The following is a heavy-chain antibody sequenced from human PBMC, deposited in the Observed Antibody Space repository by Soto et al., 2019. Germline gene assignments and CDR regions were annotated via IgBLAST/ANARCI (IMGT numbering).Heavy chain of an antibody. Sequence: SETLSLTCTVSGGSISSSSYYWGWIRQPPGKGLEWIGSIYYSGSTYYNPSLKSRVTISVDTSKNQFSLKLSSVTAADTAVYYCARKRRRDGYNLHEIDYWGQGTLVTVSS. V-gene: IGHV4-39*07. D-gene: IGHD5-12*01. CDR1: GGSISSSSYY. J-gene: IGHJ4*02. CDR3: ARKRRRDGYNLHEIDY. CDR2: IYYSGST.